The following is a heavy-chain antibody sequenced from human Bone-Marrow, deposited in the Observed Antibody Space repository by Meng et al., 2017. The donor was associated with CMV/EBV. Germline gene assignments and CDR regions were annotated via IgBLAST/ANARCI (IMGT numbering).Heavy chain of an antibody. Sequence: SETLSLTCAVYGGSFSGYYWSWIRQPPGSGLEWIGEINHSGSTRYNPSLKSRVTISVDTSKNQFSLDLTSVAAADTAVYYCARARISPGTYVDYWGQGTLVTVSS. CDR3: ARARISPGTYVDY. V-gene: IGHV4-34*01. D-gene: IGHD2/OR15-2a*01. CDR2: INHSGST. CDR1: GGSFSGYY. J-gene: IGHJ4*02.